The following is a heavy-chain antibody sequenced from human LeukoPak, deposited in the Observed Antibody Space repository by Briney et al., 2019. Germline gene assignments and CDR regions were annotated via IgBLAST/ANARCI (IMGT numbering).Heavy chain of an antibody. CDR1: GFTFSRYG. D-gene: IGHD2-2*01. CDR2: VSNDGNNK. CDR3: ARDYIVPAGPYQFDY. J-gene: IGHJ4*02. Sequence: PGGSLRLSCAASGFTFSRYGMHWVRQAPGKGLEWVAVVSNDGNNKYYADSMKGRFTISRDNSKNTLYLQIDSLRVEDTALYYCARDYIVPAGPYQFDYWGQGTLVTVSS. V-gene: IGHV3-30*03.